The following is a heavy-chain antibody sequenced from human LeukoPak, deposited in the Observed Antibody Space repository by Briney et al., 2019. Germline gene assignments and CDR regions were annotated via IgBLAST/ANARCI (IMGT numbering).Heavy chain of an antibody. J-gene: IGHJ5*02. D-gene: IGHD2-2*01. CDR2: IKQDGSET. Sequence: GGSLRLSCVVSGFTFSNYWMTWVRQAPGKGLEWVASIKQDGSETYYVDSVEGRFTISRDNTKNSVYLQMDGLRAEDTAVYFCVGDRCSYCGSTNCYGCGWFDPWGQGTLVTVSS. CDR3: VGDRCSYCGSTNCYGCGWFDP. CDR1: GFTFSNYW. V-gene: IGHV3-7*01.